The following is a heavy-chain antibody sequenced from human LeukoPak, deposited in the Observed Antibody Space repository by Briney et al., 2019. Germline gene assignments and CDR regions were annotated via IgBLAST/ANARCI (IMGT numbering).Heavy chain of an antibody. CDR3: ARDRAALIRHSYYYYGMDV. J-gene: IGHJ6*02. CDR1: GYTFTSYC. V-gene: IGHV1-46*01. Sequence: ASVKVSCKASGYTFTSYCMHWVRQAPGQGLEWMGIINPSGGSTSYAQKFQGRVTMTRDTSTSTVYMELSSLRSEDTAVYYCARDRAALIRHSYYYYGMDVWGQGTTVTVSS. D-gene: IGHD3-10*01. CDR2: INPSGGST.